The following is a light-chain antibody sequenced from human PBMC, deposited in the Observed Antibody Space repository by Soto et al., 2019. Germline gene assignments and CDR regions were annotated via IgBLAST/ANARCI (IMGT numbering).Light chain of an antibody. CDR2: GAS. V-gene: IGKV3-20*01. CDR1: QSVSTNR. CDR3: QQYDTSPRT. Sequence: EIVLTQSPDTLSLSPGERATLSCRASQSVSTNRLAWYQQKPGQAPRLLIYGASTRATAIPDRFSGSGSGTDFTLTISRLEPADFAAYYCQQYDTSPRTFGQGTKVE. J-gene: IGKJ1*01.